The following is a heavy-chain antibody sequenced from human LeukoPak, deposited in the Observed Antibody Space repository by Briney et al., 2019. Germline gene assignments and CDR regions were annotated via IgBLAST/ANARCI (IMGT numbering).Heavy chain of an antibody. V-gene: IGHV3-23*01. Sequence: GGSLRLSCAASGFTFSSSAMNWVRQAPGKGLEWVSASGTAGDTYYAASVKGRFTISRDNSKDTLYLQMNSLRAEDTAVYYCAKAGIAVPATPEYCGQGTQVTVSS. D-gene: IGHD6-19*01. CDR3: AKAGIAVPATPEY. J-gene: IGHJ4*02. CDR2: SGTAGDT. CDR1: GFTFSSSA.